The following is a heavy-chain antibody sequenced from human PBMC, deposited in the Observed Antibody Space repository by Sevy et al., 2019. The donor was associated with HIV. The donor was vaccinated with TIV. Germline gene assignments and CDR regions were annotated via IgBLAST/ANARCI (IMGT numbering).Heavy chain of an antibody. Sequence: GSLRLSCAASGFTFSSYGMHWVRQAPGKGLEWVAVISYDGSNKYYADSVKGRFTISRDNSKNTLYLQMNSLRAEDTAEYYCEKELFCGGGSCYSPPYYYYYYGMDVWGQGTTVTVSS. CDR1: GFTFSSYG. CDR3: EKELFCGGGSCYSPPYYYYYYGMDV. V-gene: IGHV3-30*18. CDR2: ISYDGSNK. D-gene: IGHD2-15*01. J-gene: IGHJ6*02.